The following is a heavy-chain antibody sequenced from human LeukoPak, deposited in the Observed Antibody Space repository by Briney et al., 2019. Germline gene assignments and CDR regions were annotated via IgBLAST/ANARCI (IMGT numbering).Heavy chain of an antibody. Sequence: SETLSLTCTVSGYSISSGYYWGWIRQPPGKGLEWIGSIYHSGSTYYNPSLKSRVTISVDTSKNQFSLKLSSVTAADTAVYYRARAGYCSSTSCYTGITDYWGQGTLVTVSS. V-gene: IGHV4-38-2*02. CDR3: ARAGYCSSTSCYTGITDY. CDR2: IYHSGST. D-gene: IGHD2-2*02. J-gene: IGHJ4*02. CDR1: GYSISSGYY.